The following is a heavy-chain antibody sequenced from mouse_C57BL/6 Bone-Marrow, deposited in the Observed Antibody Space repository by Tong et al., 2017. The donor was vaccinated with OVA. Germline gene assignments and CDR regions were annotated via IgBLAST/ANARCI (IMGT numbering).Heavy chain of an antibody. V-gene: IGHV14-3*02. D-gene: IGHD2-1*01. Sequence: TSGFNIKDTYMHWVKQRPEQGLEWIGRIDPANGNTKYDPKFQGKATITADTSSTTDYLQLSSLTSEDTAVYYCARYGKYEAYWGQGTLVTVSA. J-gene: IGHJ3*01. CDR1: GFNIKDTY. CDR3: ARYGKYEAY. CDR2: IDPANGNT.